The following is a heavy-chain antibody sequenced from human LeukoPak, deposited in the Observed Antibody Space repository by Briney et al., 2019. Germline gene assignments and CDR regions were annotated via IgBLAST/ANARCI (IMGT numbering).Heavy chain of an antibody. CDR2: INHSGST. CDR3: ARGTAAAKIDP. V-gene: IGHV4-34*01. CDR1: GGSFSGYY. J-gene: IGHJ5*02. Sequence: SATLSLTCAVYGGSFSGYYCSWIRQPPRKGLEWIGEINHSGSTNYNPSLKSRVTISVDTSKNQFSLKRSSVTAADTAVYYCARGTAAAKIDPWGQGTLVTVSS. D-gene: IGHD6-13*01.